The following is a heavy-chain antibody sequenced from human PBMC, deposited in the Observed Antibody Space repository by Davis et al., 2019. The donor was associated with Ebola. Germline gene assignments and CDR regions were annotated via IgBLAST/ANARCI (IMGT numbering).Heavy chain of an antibody. J-gene: IGHJ6*02. Sequence: GESLKISCAASGVTFTSYAVTWVRQGPGQGLEWVSAISGNGGSRYYADSVKGRFTISRDNSRNTIYLEMDSLRVDDTAIYYCAKAVKELKPFYYGMDVWGRGTTVTVSS. D-gene: IGHD1-26*01. CDR2: ISGNGGSR. CDR1: GVTFTSYA. CDR3: AKAVKELKPFYYGMDV. V-gene: IGHV3-23*01.